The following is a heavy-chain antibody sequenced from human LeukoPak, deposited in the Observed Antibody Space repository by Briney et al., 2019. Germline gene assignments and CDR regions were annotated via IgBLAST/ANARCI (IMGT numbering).Heavy chain of an antibody. CDR2: VYTSGST. CDR3: ARLQGDYSFDY. J-gene: IGHJ4*02. CDR1: GGSLSSYY. Sequence: NPSETLSLTCTVSGGSLSSYYWSWIRQPAGKGLEWIGRVYTSGSTNYNPSLKSRITMSVDTSKNQLSLKPSSVTAADTAVYYCARLQGDYSFDYWGQGTLVTVSS. V-gene: IGHV4-4*07. D-gene: IGHD4-11*01.